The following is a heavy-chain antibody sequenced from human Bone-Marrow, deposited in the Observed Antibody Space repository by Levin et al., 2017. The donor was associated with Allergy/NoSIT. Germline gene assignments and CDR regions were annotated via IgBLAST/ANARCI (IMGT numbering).Heavy chain of an antibody. CDR3: ATLYGDRTGFDY. D-gene: IGHD4-17*01. J-gene: IGHJ4*02. V-gene: IGHV3-74*01. CDR1: GFTFSSNW. Sequence: GESLKISCAASGFTFSSNWMHWVRQAPGKGLVWVSRINSDGTSTNYADSVKGRFTISRDNAKNTLYLQMNSLRAEDTAFYYCATLYGDRTGFDYWGQGTLVTVSS. CDR2: INSDGTST.